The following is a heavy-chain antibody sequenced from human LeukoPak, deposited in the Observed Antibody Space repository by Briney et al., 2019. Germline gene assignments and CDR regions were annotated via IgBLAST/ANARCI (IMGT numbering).Heavy chain of an antibody. V-gene: IGHV3-15*01. CDR3: TTDLDYYDSSGYYYRED. J-gene: IGHJ4*02. CDR1: GVTFSNAW. CDR2: IKSKTDGGTT. Sequence: GGSLRLSCAASGVTFSNAWMSWVRQAPGKGLEWVGRIKSKTDGGTTDYAAPVKGRFTISRDDSKNTLYLQMNSLKTEDTAVYYCTTDLDYYDSSGYYYREDWGQGTLVTVSS. D-gene: IGHD3-22*01.